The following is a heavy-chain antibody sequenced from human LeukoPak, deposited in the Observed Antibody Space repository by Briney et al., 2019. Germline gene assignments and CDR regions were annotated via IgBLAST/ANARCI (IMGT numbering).Heavy chain of an antibody. V-gene: IGHV1-2*02. Sequence: ASVKVSCKASGYTFTDYYMHWVRQAPGQGLEWMGWINPNSGGTNYAQNFQGRVSMTRDTSISTAYMELSRLSSDDTAVYYCAIVTYDTRGYSPFDCWGQGTLITVSS. CDR3: AIVTYDTRGYSPFDC. D-gene: IGHD3-22*01. CDR1: GYTFTDYY. CDR2: INPNSGGT. J-gene: IGHJ4*02.